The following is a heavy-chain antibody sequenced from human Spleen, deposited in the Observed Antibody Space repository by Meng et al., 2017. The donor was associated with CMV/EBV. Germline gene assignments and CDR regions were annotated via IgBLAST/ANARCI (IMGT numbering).Heavy chain of an antibody. D-gene: IGHD1-14*01. J-gene: IGHJ4*02. Sequence: SCQASGYTFTNFSIHWVPQAPGQGLEWMGVFNPNGGTTAYAQNFQGRVTMTGDTSTSTVHMELHSLRSEDTAMYFCAAKIEITYFDLWGQGTLVTVSS. CDR2: FNPNGGTT. CDR1: GYTFTNFS. CDR3: AAKIEITYFDL. V-gene: IGHV1-46*01.